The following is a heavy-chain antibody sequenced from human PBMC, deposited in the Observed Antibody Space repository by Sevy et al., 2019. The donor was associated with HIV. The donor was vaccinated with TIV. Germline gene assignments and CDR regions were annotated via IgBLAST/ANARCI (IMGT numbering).Heavy chain of an antibody. CDR3: AREDRIAVAGTEGRCYYYYMDV. J-gene: IGHJ6*03. D-gene: IGHD6-19*01. CDR2: IYYSGST. V-gene: IGHV4-59*01. Sequence: SETLSLTCTVSGGSISSYYWSWIRQPPGKGLEWIGYIYYSGSTNYNPSLKSRVTISVDTSKNQFSLKLSSVTAADTAVYYCAREDRIAVAGTEGRCYYYYMDVWGKGTTVTVSS. CDR1: GGSISSYY.